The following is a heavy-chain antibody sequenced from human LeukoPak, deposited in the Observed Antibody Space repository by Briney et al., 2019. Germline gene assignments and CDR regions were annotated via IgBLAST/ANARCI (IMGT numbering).Heavy chain of an antibody. CDR2: ISSSSSYI. V-gene: IGHV3-21*01. D-gene: IGHD3-16*01. CDR1: GFTFSSYS. Sequence: GGSLRLSCAASGFTFSSYSMTWVRQAPGKGLEWDSSISSSSSYIYYADSVKGRFTISRDNAKNSLYLQMNSLRAEDTAVYYCARVRPSYYGMDVWGQGTTVTVSS. J-gene: IGHJ6*02. CDR3: ARVRPSYYGMDV.